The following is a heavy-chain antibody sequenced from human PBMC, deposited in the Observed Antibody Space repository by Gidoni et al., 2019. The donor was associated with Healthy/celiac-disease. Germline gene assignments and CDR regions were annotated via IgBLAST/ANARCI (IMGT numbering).Heavy chain of an antibody. V-gene: IGHV3-66*02. CDR3: ARDRYSSGWYSDY. Sequence: EVQLVESGGGLVQPGGSLRLSCAPSGLTVSSNYMSWVRQAPGKGLEWVSVIYSGGSTYYADSVKGRFTISRDNSKNTLYLQMNSLRAEDTAVYYCARDRYSSGWYSDYWGQGTLVTVSS. CDR1: GLTVSSNY. D-gene: IGHD6-19*01. J-gene: IGHJ4*02. CDR2: IYSGGST.